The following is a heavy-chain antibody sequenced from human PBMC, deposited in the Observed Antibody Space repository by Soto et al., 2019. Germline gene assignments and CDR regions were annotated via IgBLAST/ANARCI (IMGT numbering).Heavy chain of an antibody. V-gene: IGHV4-39*07. CDR1: GGSISSSGYY. D-gene: IGHD3-22*01. J-gene: IGHJ5*02. CDR2: ISYKGTP. Sequence: SETLSLTCTVSGGSISSSGYYWGWIRQPPGKGLEWIGSISYKGTPYYNPSLKSRVTISVDTSKRLFSLKLTSVSAADTVVYYCARVPTYYQGSIGYQPFHPWGQGTLVTVSS. CDR3: ARVPTYYQGSIGYQPFHP.